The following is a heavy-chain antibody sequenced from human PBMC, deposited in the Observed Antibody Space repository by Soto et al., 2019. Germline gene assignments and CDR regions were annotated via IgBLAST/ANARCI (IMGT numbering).Heavy chain of an antibody. CDR2: MSYRGSP. D-gene: IGHD4-17*01. CDR3: ARDRGVTMGFDS. Sequence: PSETLSLTCAVYGGSFSGYYWTWIRKPPGKGLEWIGYMSYRGSPHYNPALTSRVTMSIDATTSHFSLQLRSVTAADTAVYYCARDRGVTMGFDSWGQGTLVTVSS. J-gene: IGHJ4*02. CDR1: GGSFSGYY. V-gene: IGHV4-34*11.